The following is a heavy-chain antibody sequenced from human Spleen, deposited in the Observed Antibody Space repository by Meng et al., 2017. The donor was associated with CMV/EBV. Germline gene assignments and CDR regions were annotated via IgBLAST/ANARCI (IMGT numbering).Heavy chain of an antibody. J-gene: IGHJ4*02. CDR2: ISSSDSTI. CDR1: GFTFSGYE. Sequence: GESLKISCAASGFTFSGYEMSWVRQAPGKGLEWVSYISSSDSTIYYADSVKGRFTLSRDNAKNSLYLQMNSLRAEDTAVYYCARETSYHFDYWGQGTLVTVSS. D-gene: IGHD1-14*01. V-gene: IGHV3-48*03. CDR3: ARETSYHFDY.